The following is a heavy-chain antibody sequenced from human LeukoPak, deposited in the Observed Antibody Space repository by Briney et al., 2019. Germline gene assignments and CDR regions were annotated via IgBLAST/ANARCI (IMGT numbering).Heavy chain of an antibody. J-gene: IGHJ4*02. V-gene: IGHV3-23*01. CDR1: GFTFEYFG. CDR2: IIYTGDKT. Sequence: GGSLRLSCEASGFTFEYFGMSWVRQAPGKGLEWVSGIIYTGDKTYYADSVKGRFTISRDNSKKRLYLQMNNLRAEDTAVYYCAKDSPPDYWGQGTLVTVSS. D-gene: IGHD1-14*01. CDR3: AKDSPPDY.